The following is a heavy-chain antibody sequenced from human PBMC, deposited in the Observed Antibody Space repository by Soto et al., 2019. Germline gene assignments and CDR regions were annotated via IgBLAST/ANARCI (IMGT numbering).Heavy chain of an antibody. CDR1: GFTFSSYG. J-gene: IGHJ6*02. D-gene: IGHD5-18*01. CDR2: ISYDGNHK. V-gene: IGHV3-30*18. CDR3: AKGRVGTAARVHGMDV. Sequence: QVQLVESGGGVVQPGRSLRLSCAASGFTFSSYGMHWVRQAPGKGLEWVAVISYDGNHKYYADSVEGRFTISRDNSKNTLYLQMNSLRAEDTAMYYCAKGRVGTAARVHGMDVWGQGATVTVSS.